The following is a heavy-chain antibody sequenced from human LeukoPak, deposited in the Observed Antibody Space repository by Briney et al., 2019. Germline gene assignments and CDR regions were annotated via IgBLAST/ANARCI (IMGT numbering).Heavy chain of an antibody. CDR3: ARGDVPYYYGSGSYSNWFDP. CDR1: GVSISSGGYS. V-gene: IGHV4-30-2*01. CDR2: ICHSGST. Sequence: SETLSLTCAASGVSISSGGYSWSWIRQPPGKGPEWIGYICHSGSTYYNPSLQSRVTISVDRSKNQFALKLSSVTAADTAVYYCARGDVPYYYGSGSYSNWFDPWGQGTLVTVSS. D-gene: IGHD3-10*01. J-gene: IGHJ5*02.